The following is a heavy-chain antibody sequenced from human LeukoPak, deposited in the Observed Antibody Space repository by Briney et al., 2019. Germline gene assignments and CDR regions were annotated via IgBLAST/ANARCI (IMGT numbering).Heavy chain of an antibody. J-gene: IGHJ6*02. CDR1: GFPFSSYA. CDR2: ISDSGGST. V-gene: IGHV3-64D*09. CDR3: VRGYSFGPYGMDV. Sequence: GGSLRLSCSASGFPFSSYAMHWVRQAPGKGLEYVSAISDSGGSTYYAGSVKGRFTISRDNSKNTLYLQMSSLRAEDTAVYFCVRGYSFGPYGMDVWGQGTTVTVSS. D-gene: IGHD2-15*01.